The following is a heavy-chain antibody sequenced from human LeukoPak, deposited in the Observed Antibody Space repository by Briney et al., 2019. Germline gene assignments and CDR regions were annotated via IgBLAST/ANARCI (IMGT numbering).Heavy chain of an antibody. D-gene: IGHD2-21*01. V-gene: IGHV3-53*01. Sequence: GSLRLSCAASGFTVSSTYMSWVRQSPGKGLEWVSVVYKDGKMFYIDSVKGRFAISRDTSKNTVYLQINNLRAEDTAVYYCASRHCSGGDCYFAGADPFDHWGQGTLVTVSS. CDR2: VYKDGKM. J-gene: IGHJ4*02. CDR1: GFTVSSTY. CDR3: ASRHCSGGDCYFAGADPFDH.